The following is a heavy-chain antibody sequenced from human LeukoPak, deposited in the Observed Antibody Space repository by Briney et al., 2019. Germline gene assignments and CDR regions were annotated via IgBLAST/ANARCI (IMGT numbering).Heavy chain of an antibody. CDR2: IYYSGST. V-gene: IGHV4-31*03. CDR3: ARAGYCSGGSCLGDAFDI. J-gene: IGHJ3*02. CDR1: GGSISSGGYY. Sequence: PSQTLSLTCTVSGGSISSGGYYWSWIRQHPGKGLEWIGYIYYSGSTYYNPSLKSRVTISVDTSKNQFSLKPSSVTAADTAVYYCARAGYCSGGSCLGDAFDIWGQGTMVTVSS. D-gene: IGHD2-15*01.